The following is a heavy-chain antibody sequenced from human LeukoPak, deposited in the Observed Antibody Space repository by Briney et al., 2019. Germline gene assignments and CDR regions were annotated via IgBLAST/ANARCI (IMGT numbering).Heavy chain of an antibody. CDR1: ADSFSSHY. Sequence: SETLSLTCAVSADSFSSHYWTWIRQPPGKGLEWIGYISYIGSTNYNPSLKSRVTISIDTTKHQFSLKLSSVTAADTAVYYCARDLSPPGYGYWYFDLWGRGTLVTVSS. V-gene: IGHV4-59*11. D-gene: IGHD2-2*03. J-gene: IGHJ2*01. CDR3: ARDLSPPGYGYWYFDL. CDR2: ISYIGST.